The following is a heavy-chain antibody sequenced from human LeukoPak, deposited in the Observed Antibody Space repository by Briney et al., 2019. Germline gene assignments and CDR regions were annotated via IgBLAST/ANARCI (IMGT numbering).Heavy chain of an antibody. Sequence: GASVKVSCKASGYTFTGYYMHWVRQAPGQGLEWMGWINPNSGGTNYAQRFQGRVTMTRDTSISTAYMELSRLRSDDTAVYYCARTLTPIAVAGMEVDYWGQGTLVTVSS. CDR2: INPNSGGT. CDR3: ARTLTPIAVAGMEVDY. J-gene: IGHJ4*02. CDR1: GYTFTGYY. V-gene: IGHV1-2*02. D-gene: IGHD6-19*01.